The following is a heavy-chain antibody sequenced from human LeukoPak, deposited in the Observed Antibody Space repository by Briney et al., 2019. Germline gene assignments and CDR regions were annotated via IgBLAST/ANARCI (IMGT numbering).Heavy chain of an antibody. CDR3: VRAMDV. CDR2: VKQDGSAR. J-gene: IGHJ6*02. V-gene: IGHV3-7*01. CDR1: GFTFSNYW. Sequence: GGSLRLSCAASGFTFSNYWMHWVRQAPGKGLEWVANVKQDGSARYYVDSVRGRFTISRDNAKNSLYLQMSSLRAEDTALYYCVRAMDVWGQGTTVTVSS.